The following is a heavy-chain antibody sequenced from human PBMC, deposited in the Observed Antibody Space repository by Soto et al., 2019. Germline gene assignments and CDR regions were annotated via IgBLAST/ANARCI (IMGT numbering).Heavy chain of an antibody. CDR3: VSGPAGYNPLKSPLDY. Sequence: QPQLQESGPGLVKPSETLSLTCTVSGDSISSSTYYWGWIRQPPGKGLEWIGNMYSTGSTYYNPSLTGPVTLSGDNSQNQFSLRLHYLTGADTAVEYCVSGPAGYNPLKSPLDYWGQGSLVTVSS. CDR2: MYSTGST. CDR1: GDSISSSTYY. D-gene: IGHD1-1*01. V-gene: IGHV4-39*01. J-gene: IGHJ4*02.